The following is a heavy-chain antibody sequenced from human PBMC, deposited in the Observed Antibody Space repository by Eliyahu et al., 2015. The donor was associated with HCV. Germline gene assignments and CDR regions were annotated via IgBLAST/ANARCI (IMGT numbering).Heavy chain of an antibody. CDR3: ARHPRLYYDSSGYHFDY. V-gene: IGHV5-51*01. J-gene: IGHJ4*02. CDR1: GYSFTSYX. D-gene: IGHD3-22*01. CDR2: IYPGDSDT. Sequence: EVQLVQSGAEVXKPGESLKISCKGSGYSFTSYXIGWVRQMPGKGLEWMGIIYPGDSDTRYSPSFQGQVTISADKSISTAYLQWSSLKASDTAMYYCARHPRLYYDSSGYHFDYWGQGTLVTVSS.